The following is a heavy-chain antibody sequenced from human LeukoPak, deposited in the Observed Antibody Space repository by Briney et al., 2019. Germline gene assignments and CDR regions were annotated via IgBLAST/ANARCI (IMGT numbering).Heavy chain of an antibody. CDR3: ARVGYSREGEGYYYYYYMDV. Sequence: PGGSLRLSCAASGFTFSSYSMNWVRQAPGKGPEWVSSISSSSNYIYYADSVKGRFTISRDNAKNSLYLQMNSLRAEDTAVYYCARVGYSREGEGYYYYYYMDVWGKGATVTVSS. J-gene: IGHJ6*03. V-gene: IGHV3-21*01. D-gene: IGHD5-24*01. CDR1: GFTFSSYS. CDR2: ISSSSNYI.